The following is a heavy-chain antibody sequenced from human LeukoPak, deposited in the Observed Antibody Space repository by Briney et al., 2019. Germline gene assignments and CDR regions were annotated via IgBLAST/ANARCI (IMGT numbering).Heavy chain of an antibody. V-gene: IGHV3-11*01. J-gene: IGHJ4*02. CDR2: ISHSGNTI. CDR1: GFTFSDYY. D-gene: IGHD4-17*01. Sequence: PGGSLRLSCAASGFTFSDYYMSWVRQAPGKGLEWISYISHSGNTIRYADSVMGRFTISRDNAKNSLYLQLSSLRDDDTAVYYCARYRVTTNDYFDYWGQGTLVTVSS. CDR3: ARYRVTTNDYFDY.